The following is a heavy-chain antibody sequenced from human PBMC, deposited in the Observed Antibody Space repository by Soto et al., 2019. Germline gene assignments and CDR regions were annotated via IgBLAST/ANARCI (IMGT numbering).Heavy chain of an antibody. D-gene: IGHD6-6*01. CDR1: GGSISSGGYY. CDR3: ARGIAARFAFDY. J-gene: IGHJ4*02. CDR2: IYYSGST. V-gene: IGHV4-31*03. Sequence: SETLSLTCTVSGGSISSGGYYWSWIRQHPGKGLEWIGYIYYSGSTYYNPSLKSRVTISVDTSKNQFSLKLSSVTAADTAVYYCARGIAARFAFDYWGQGTLVTVSS.